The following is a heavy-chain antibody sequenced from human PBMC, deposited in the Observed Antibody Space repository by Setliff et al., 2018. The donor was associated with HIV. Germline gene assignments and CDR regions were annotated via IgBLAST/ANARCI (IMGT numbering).Heavy chain of an antibody. CDR2: INIDGGST. CDR1: GFTFRSYW. V-gene: IGHV3-74*01. CDR3: ARPWAFDI. J-gene: IGHJ3*02. Sequence: GGSLRLSCAASGFTFRSYWMYWVRQPPGKGLVWVSRINIDGGSTNYADSVKGRFTISRDNAKNSLYLQMNSLRAEDTAVYYCARPWAFDIWGQGSMVTVSS.